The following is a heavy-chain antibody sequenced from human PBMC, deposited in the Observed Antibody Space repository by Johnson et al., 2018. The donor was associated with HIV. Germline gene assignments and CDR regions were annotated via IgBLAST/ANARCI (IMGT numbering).Heavy chain of an antibody. D-gene: IGHD3-22*01. J-gene: IGHJ3*02. CDR3: ARDRGYWDAFDI. CDR2: ISSSGGTI. CDR1: GFTFTDYY. V-gene: IGHV3-11*04. Sequence: QVQLVESGGGVVQPGRSLRLSCAASGFTFTDYYMSWIRQAPGKGLEWVSYISSSGGTIYYADSVKGRFSISRDNAKNSLYLQMNSLRAEDTAVYYCARDRGYWDAFDIWGPGTMVTVS.